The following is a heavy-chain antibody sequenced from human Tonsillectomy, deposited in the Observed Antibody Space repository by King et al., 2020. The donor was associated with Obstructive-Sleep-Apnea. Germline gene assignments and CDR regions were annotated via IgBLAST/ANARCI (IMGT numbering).Heavy chain of an antibody. J-gene: IGHJ3*02. CDR2: ISGGGGST. D-gene: IGHD3-22*01. Sequence: DVQLVESGGGLVQPGGSLRLSCAASGFTFSNFSMSWVRQTPGKGLEWVSAISGGGGSTYYSDSVKGRFTISRDNSNNTLYLQMNSLRAEDTAVYYCAKMYYYDSSGYTSAFDIWGQGTMVTVSS. CDR1: GFTFSNFS. CDR3: AKMYYYDSSGYTSAFDI. V-gene: IGHV3-23*04.